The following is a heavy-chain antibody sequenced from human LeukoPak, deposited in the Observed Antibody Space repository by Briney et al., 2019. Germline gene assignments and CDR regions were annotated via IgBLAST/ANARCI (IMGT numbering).Heavy chain of an antibody. CDR3: AKANKVLTATHIDS. Sequence: PGGSLRLSSAATGFTFNYYAMNWVRQAPGKGLEWVSAISGSGDSTYYADSVKGHFTISRDNSKNTLYLQMNSLRAEDTAIYYCAKANKVLTATHIDSWGQGTLVTVSS. CDR1: GFTFNYYA. CDR2: ISGSGDST. V-gene: IGHV3-23*01. J-gene: IGHJ4*02. D-gene: IGHD1-14*01.